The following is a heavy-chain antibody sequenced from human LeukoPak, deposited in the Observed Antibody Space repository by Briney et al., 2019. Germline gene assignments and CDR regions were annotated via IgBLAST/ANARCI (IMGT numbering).Heavy chain of an antibody. D-gene: IGHD4-17*01. CDR1: GYSFTSYW. CDR3: ARHVIPTVTYNWFDP. Sequence: RGESLKISCKGSGYSFTSYWISWVRQMLGKGLEWMGRIDPSDSYTNYSPSFQGHVTISADKSISTAYLQWSSLKASDTAMYYCARHVIPTVTYNWFDPWGQGTLVTVSS. V-gene: IGHV5-10-1*01. J-gene: IGHJ5*02. CDR2: IDPSDSYT.